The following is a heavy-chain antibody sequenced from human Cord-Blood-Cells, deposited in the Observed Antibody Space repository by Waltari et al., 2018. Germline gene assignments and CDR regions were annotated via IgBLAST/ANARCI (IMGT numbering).Heavy chain of an antibody. V-gene: IGHV4-39*01. CDR3: ARHGPTRPASWGDY. D-gene: IGHD3-16*01. Sequence: QLQLQESGPGLVKPSETLSLTCTVSGGSISSSSYYWGWLRQPPGMGLGWIGSIYYSGSTYYNPSLKSRVTISVDTSKNQFSLKLSSVTAADTAVYYCARHGPTRPASWGDYWGQGTLVTVSS. J-gene: IGHJ4*02. CDR1: GGSISSSSYY. CDR2: IYYSGST.